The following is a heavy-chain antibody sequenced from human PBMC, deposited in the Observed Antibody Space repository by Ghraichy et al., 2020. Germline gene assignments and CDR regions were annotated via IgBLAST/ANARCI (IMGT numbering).Heavy chain of an antibody. CDR2: IYYSGNT. J-gene: IGHJ4*02. Sequence: SETLSLTCTVSGGSISNSTYYWGWIRQPPGKGLEWIASIYYSGNTYFNPSLKSRVTISADTSKNQFSLKLSSVTAADTAVYYCARVMGGYYYDNSGGLDYWGQGTLVTVSP. D-gene: IGHD3-22*01. CDR3: ARVMGGYYYDNSGGLDY. V-gene: IGHV4-39*01. CDR1: GGSISNSTYY.